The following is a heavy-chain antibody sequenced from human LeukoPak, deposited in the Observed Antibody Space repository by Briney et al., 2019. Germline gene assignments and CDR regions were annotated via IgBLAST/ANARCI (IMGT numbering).Heavy chain of an antibody. V-gene: IGHV3-66*01. D-gene: IGHD6-13*01. CDR1: GFTVSRNY. J-gene: IGHJ4*02. CDR3: AKGSSQQLVLGCH. Sequence: PGGSLRLSCAASGFTVSRNYMSWVRQAPGKGLEWVCLIYSGGGTHYADSVKGRFTISRDSSKNTLYLQMNSLRAEDTAVYYCAKGSSQQLVLGCHWGQGTLVTVSS. CDR2: IYSGGGT.